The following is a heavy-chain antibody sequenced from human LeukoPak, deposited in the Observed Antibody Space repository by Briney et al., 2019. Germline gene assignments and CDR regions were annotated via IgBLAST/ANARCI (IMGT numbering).Heavy chain of an antibody. D-gene: IGHD3-10*01. CDR2: ISSVGSST. Sequence: PGGSLRLSCAASGFTFSNYWMHWVRQAPGKGLAWVSRISSVGSSTSYADSVKGRFTISRDNAKNTLYLQMNSLRAEDTAVYYCARGPQYSYGSGSYYDGLFNYWGQGTLVTVSS. V-gene: IGHV3-74*01. J-gene: IGHJ4*02. CDR3: ARGPQYSYGSGSYYDGLFNY. CDR1: GFTFSNYW.